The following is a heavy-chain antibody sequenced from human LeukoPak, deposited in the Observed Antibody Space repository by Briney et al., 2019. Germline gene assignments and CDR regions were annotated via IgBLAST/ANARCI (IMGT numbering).Heavy chain of an antibody. J-gene: IGHJ3*02. CDR1: GGSISSYY. D-gene: IGHD3-22*01. V-gene: IGHV4-4*07. CDR2: IYTSGST. CDR3: ARDRYYYDSSRYYSAFDI. Sequence: PSETLSLTCTVSGGSISSYYWSWIRQPAGKGLEWIGRIYTSGSTNYNPSLKSRVTMSVDTSKNQFSLKLSSVTAADTAVYYCARDRYYYDSSRYYSAFDIWGQGTMVTVSS.